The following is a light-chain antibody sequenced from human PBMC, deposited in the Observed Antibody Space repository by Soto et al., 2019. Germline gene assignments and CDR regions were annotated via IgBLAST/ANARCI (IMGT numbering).Light chain of an antibody. V-gene: IGLV1-40*01. Sequence: QAVVTQPPSVSGAPGQRVTLSCTGSSSNIGAGYDVHWYQQLPGTAPKLLIYANSNRPSGVPDRFSGSKSGTSASLAITGLQAEDEADYYCQSYDSSLSSLWVFGGGTKLTVL. CDR1: SSNIGAGYD. CDR3: QSYDSSLSSLWV. J-gene: IGLJ3*02. CDR2: ANS.